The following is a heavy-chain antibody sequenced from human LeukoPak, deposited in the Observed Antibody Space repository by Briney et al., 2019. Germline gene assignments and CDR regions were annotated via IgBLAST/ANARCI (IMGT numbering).Heavy chain of an antibody. CDR3: ARDARQNFFDY. CDR1: GFPFSTYG. Sequence: GGSLRLSCAASGFPFSTYGMHWVRQAPGKGLEWVAVISNDGRNKYYSDSVKGRFTFSRDNSKNTLYLQLNSLRAEDTAVYYCARDARQNFFDYWGQGTLVTVS. CDR2: ISNDGRNK. V-gene: IGHV3-30*03. J-gene: IGHJ4*02.